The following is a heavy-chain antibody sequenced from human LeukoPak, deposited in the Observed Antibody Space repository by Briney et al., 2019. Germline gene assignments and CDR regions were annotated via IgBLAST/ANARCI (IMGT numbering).Heavy chain of an antibody. D-gene: IGHD5-24*01. CDR1: GDSVSTNSAA. CDR3: ARELDGYNSKPLDY. Sequence: SQTLSITCAISGDSVSTNSAAWNWIRQSPSSGLEWLGRTYYRSKWYNDYAVSVKSRITINPDTSKNQISLQLKSVTPEDTAVYYCARELDGYNSKPLDYWGQGTLVTVSS. V-gene: IGHV6-1*01. CDR2: TYYRSKWYN. J-gene: IGHJ4*02.